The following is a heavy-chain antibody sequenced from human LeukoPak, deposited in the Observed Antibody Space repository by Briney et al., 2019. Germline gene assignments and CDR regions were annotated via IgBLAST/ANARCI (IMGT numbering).Heavy chain of an antibody. CDR2: IRPDGSEG. CDR1: AFTFSTYW. J-gene: IGHJ6*02. D-gene: IGHD3-16*01. Sequence: GGSLRLSCAASAFTFSTYWMSWVRQAPGKGLEWVANIRPDGSEGYYADSVKGRFTISRDNSKNTLYLQMNSLRADDTAIYYCARNQQLGGHSYYYYGMDVWGQGTTVTVSS. V-gene: IGHV3-7*03. CDR3: ARNQQLGGHSYYYYGMDV.